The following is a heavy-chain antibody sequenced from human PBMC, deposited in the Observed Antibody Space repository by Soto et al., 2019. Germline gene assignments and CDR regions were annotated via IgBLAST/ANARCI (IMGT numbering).Heavy chain of an antibody. CDR1: GGTFSSYT. V-gene: IGHV1-69*04. Sequence: SVKVSCKASGGTFSSYTISWVRQAPGQGLEWMGRIIPILGIANYAQKFQGRVTITADKSTSTAYMELSSLRSEDTAVYYCARDDTMVRGVHYWGQGTLVTVSS. D-gene: IGHD3-10*01. J-gene: IGHJ4*02. CDR2: IIPILGIA. CDR3: ARDDTMVRGVHY.